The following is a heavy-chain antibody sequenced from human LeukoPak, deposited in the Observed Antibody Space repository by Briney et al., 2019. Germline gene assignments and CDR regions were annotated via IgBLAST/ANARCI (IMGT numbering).Heavy chain of an antibody. CDR3: ARDRVTTADISNDAFDV. CDR2: INHSGST. V-gene: IGHV4-34*01. J-gene: IGHJ3*01. D-gene: IGHD3-3*02. CDR1: GGSFSGYY. Sequence: SETLSLTCAVYGGSFSGYYWSWIRQPPGKGLEWIGEINHSGSTNYNPSLKSRVTISVDTSKNQFSLKLSSVTAADTAVYYCARDRVTTADISNDAFDVWGQGTMVTVSS.